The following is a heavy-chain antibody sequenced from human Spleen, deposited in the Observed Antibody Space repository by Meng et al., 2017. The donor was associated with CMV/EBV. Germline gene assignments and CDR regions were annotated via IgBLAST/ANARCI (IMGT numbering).Heavy chain of an antibody. CDR3: AVFVVAGTIYYYGMDV. J-gene: IGHJ6*02. CDR2: IIPILGIA. CDR1: GYTFTSYD. Sequence: SVKVSCKASGYTFTSYDINWVRQATGQGLEWMGGIIPILGIANYAQKFQGRVTITADKSTSTDYMELSSLRSEDTAVYYCAVFVVAGTIYYYGMDVWGQGTTVTVSS. D-gene: IGHD6-19*01. V-gene: IGHV1-69*10.